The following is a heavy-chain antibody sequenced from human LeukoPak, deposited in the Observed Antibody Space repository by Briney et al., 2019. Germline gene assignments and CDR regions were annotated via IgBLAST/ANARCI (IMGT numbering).Heavy chain of an antibody. D-gene: IGHD3-3*01. V-gene: IGHV3-15*01. CDR2: IKSKADGGTT. CDR1: RFPFTAAW. J-gene: IGHJ3*02. CDR3: SRGGPLEWLLSSEAFDI. Sequence: GGSLRLSCAASRFPFTAAWMSWVRQAPGKGLEWVGRIKSKADGGTTDYAAPVKGRFTISRDDSKNTLYLQMNSLKTEGTAVYDVSRGGPLEWLLSSEAFDIWGQGTTVSVSS.